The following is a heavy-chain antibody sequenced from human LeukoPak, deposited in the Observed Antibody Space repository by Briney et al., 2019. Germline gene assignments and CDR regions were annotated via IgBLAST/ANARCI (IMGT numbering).Heavy chain of an antibody. CDR2: IYYSGST. V-gene: IGHV4-39*01. CDR3: ARGPGVAAGEYYFDY. D-gene: IGHD2-15*01. Sequence: PSETLSLTCTVSGGSISSSSYYWGWIRQPPGKGLEWIGSIYYSGSTYYNPSLKSRVTISVDTSKNQFSLKLSSVTAADTAVYYCARGPGVAAGEYYFDYWGQGTLVTVSS. CDR1: GGSISSSSYY. J-gene: IGHJ4*02.